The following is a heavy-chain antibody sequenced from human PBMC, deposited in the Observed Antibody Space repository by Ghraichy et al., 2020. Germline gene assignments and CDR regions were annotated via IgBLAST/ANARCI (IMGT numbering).Heavy chain of an antibody. CDR1: GFTFSDYY. CDR2: ISSSSSYT. CDR3: ARDRVGGDYSDY. D-gene: IGHD4-11*01. V-gene: IGHV3-11*06. J-gene: IGHJ4*02. Sequence: GGSLRLSCAASGFTFSDYYMSWIRQAPGKGLEWVSYISSSSSYTNYADSVKGRFTISRDNAKNSLYLQMNSLIAEDTAVYYCARDRVGGDYSDYWGQGTLVTVSS.